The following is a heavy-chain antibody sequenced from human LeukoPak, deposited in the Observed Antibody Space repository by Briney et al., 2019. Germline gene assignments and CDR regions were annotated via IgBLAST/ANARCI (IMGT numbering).Heavy chain of an antibody. V-gene: IGHV4-34*01. D-gene: IGHD2/OR15-2a*01. CDR3: ASTPIGPFPLFDY. J-gene: IGHJ4*02. CDR2: INHSGST. CDR1: GGSFSGYY. Sequence: SETLSLTCAVYGGSFSGYYWSWIRQPPGKGLEWIGEINHSGSTNYNPSLKSRVTISVDTSKNQFSLKLSSVTAADTAVYYCASTPIGPFPLFDYWGQGTLVTVSS.